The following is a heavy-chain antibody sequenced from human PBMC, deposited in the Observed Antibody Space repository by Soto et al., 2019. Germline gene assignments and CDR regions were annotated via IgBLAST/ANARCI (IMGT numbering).Heavy chain of an antibody. J-gene: IGHJ6*03. D-gene: IGHD3-10*01. Sequence: ASVKVSCKASGYTFTSYYMHWVRQAPGQGLEWMGIINPSGGSTSYAQKFQGKVTMTRDTYTSTVYMEPSSLRSEDTAVYYCARDGRYGSGSYYNGDYYYMDVWGKGTTVTVSS. CDR1: GYTFTSYY. CDR3: ARDGRYGSGSYYNGDYYYMDV. V-gene: IGHV1-46*03. CDR2: INPSGGST.